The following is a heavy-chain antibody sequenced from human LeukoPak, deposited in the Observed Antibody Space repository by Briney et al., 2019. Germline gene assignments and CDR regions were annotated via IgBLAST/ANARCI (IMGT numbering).Heavy chain of an antibody. Sequence: SETLSLTCTVSGGSINYYYWMWIRQPPGKGLEWIGYIYYSGGTHYNPSLKSRVTMLVDTSKNQFSLNLRSVTAADTAVYYCARAPYTSGWFDALDIWGQGTMVTVSS. CDR2: IYYSGGT. V-gene: IGHV4-59*08. CDR1: GGSINYYY. CDR3: ARAPYTSGWFDALDI. D-gene: IGHD6-19*01. J-gene: IGHJ3*02.